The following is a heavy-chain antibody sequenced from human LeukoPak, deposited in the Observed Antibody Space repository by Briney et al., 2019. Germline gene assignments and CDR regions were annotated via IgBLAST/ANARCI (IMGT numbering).Heavy chain of an antibody. V-gene: IGHV4-38-2*02. Sequence: PTETLSLTCTISTYSITSNFHWAWIRQPPGKGVEWIGSIYHTGRTYYHPAHKTRVTISLDTSKNQFSLRLTSVTASDTAVYFCERHVSENVWYFDDWGQGTPVTVSS. J-gene: IGHJ4*02. CDR2: IYHTGRT. CDR3: ERHVSENVWYFDD. D-gene: IGHD2/OR15-2a*01. CDR1: TYSITSNFH.